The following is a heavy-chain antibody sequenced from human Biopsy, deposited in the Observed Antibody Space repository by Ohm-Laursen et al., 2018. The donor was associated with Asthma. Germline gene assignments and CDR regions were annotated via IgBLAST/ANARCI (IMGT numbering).Heavy chain of an antibody. Sequence: RSLRLSCAAPRFTYEMHWVRQAPGKGLEWVAVISYDGSSIYYADSVKGRFTISRGNSKNTLSLQMNSLTAEDTAVYYCAREGVAGTHIEDWGQGTLVTVSS. D-gene: IGHD6-19*01. CDR1: RFTYE. J-gene: IGHJ4*02. CDR3: AREGVAGTHIED. V-gene: IGHV3-30-3*01. CDR2: ISYDGSSI.